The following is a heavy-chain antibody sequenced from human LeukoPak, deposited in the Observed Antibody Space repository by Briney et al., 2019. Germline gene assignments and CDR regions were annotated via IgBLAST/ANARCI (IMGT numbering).Heavy chain of an antibody. J-gene: IGHJ5*02. V-gene: IGHV3-20*04. CDR2: INWKGGSI. CDR3: AKSYPYNWFDP. CDR1: GFTFDDYG. D-gene: IGHD3-10*01. Sequence: PGGSLRLSCAASGFTFDDYGMSWVRQAPGKGLEWVSGINWKGGSIDYADSVKGRFTISRDNDKNSLYLQMNSLRAEDTAVYYCAKSYPYNWFDPWGQGTLVTVSS.